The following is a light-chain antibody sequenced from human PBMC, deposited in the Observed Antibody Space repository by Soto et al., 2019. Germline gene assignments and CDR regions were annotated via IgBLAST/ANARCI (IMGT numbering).Light chain of an antibody. J-gene: IGKJ5*01. V-gene: IGKV1-39*01. CDR3: QQSYSIPIT. CDR2: AAS. Sequence: DIQMTQSPSSLSASVGDRVTITCRASQSITTYLNWYQQKPGKAPYLLISAASSLQSGVPSRFSASGSGTDFTLTISSLQPEDFATYFCQQSYSIPITFGQVTLLEIK. CDR1: QSITTY.